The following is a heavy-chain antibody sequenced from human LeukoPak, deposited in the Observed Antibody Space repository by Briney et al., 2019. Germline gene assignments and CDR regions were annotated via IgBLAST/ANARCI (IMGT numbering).Heavy chain of an antibody. V-gene: IGHV3-7*01. J-gene: IGHJ4*02. CDR1: GFTFSSYW. Sequence: SGGSLRLSCAASGFTFSSYWMSWVRQAPGKGLEWVANIKQDGSEKYYVDSVKGRFTISRDNAKNTLYLQMNSLRTEDTAVYYCAKGRGYSGYVPDYWGQGTLVTVSS. CDR3: AKGRGYSGYVPDY. CDR2: IKQDGSEK. D-gene: IGHD5-12*01.